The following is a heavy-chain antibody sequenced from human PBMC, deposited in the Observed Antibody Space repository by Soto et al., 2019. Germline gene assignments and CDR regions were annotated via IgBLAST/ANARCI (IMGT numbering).Heavy chain of an antibody. V-gene: IGHV4-59*01. Sequence: PSETLSLTCTVSGGSISSYYWIWIRQPPGKGLEWIGYIYYSGSTNYNPSLKSRVTISVDTSKNQFSLKLSSVTAADTAVYYCARGPTYYDFWSGPRYYYGMDVWGQGTTVTVSS. CDR1: GGSISSYY. CDR3: ARGPTYYDFWSGPRYYYGMDV. CDR2: IYYSGST. J-gene: IGHJ6*02. D-gene: IGHD3-3*01.